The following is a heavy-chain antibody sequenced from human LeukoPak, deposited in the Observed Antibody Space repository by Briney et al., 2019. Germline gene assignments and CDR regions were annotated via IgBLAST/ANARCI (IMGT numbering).Heavy chain of an antibody. D-gene: IGHD3-22*01. V-gene: IGHV3-9*01. CDR3: AKDRMDSSGYLDY. J-gene: IGHJ4*02. Sequence: GGSLRLSCAASGFTFDDYAMHWVRQAPGKGLEWVSGISWNSGSIGYADSVKGRFTISLYLQMNSLRAEDTALYYCAKDRMDSSGYLDYWGQGTLVTVPS. CDR1: GFTFDDYA. CDR2: ISWNSGSI.